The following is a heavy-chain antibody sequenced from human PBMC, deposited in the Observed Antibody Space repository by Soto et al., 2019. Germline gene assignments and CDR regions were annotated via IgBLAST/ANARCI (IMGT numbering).Heavy chain of an antibody. CDR1: GFTFSNAW. Sequence: EVQLVESGGGLVKPGGSLRLSCAASGFTFSNAWMSWVRQAPGKGLEWVGRIKSKTDGGTTDYAAPVKGRFTISRDDSKNTLYLQMNSLKTEDTAVYYCTTGRGSSNTNFDYWGQGTLVTVSS. J-gene: IGHJ4*02. CDR3: TTGRGSSNTNFDY. D-gene: IGHD6-6*01. V-gene: IGHV3-15*01. CDR2: IKSKTDGGTT.